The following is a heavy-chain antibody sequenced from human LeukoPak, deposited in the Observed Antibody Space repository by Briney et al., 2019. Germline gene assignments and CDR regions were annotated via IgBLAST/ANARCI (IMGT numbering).Heavy chain of an antibody. CDR1: GGTFSSYA. J-gene: IGHJ6*02. CDR2: IIPICGTA. D-gene: IGHD3-10*01. V-gene: IGHV1-69*13. Sequence: VKVSCKASGGTFSSYAISWVRQAPGQGLEWMGGIIPICGTANYAQKFQGRVTITADESTSTAYMELSSLRSEDTAVYYCARDRYYGSGSYYNGEAYYYYGMDVWGQGTTVTVSS. CDR3: ARDRYYGSGSYYNGEAYYYYGMDV.